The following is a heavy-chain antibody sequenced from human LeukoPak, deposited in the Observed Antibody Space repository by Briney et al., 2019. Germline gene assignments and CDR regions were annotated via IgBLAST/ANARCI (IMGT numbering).Heavy chain of an antibody. D-gene: IGHD3-22*01. CDR1: GFPFSSYW. Sequence: PGGSLRLSCAASGFPFSSYWMNWVRQAPGKGLEWVANINQDGGEKYYVDSVKGRFTISRDNAKNSLYVQMNSLRAEDTAVYYCARSTKMGDYWGQGTLVTVSS. J-gene: IGHJ4*02. V-gene: IGHV3-7*04. CDR2: INQDGGEK. CDR3: ARSTKMGDY.